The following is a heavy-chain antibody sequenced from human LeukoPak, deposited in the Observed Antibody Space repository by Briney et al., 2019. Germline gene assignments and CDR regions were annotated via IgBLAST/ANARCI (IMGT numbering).Heavy chain of an antibody. CDR2: INHSGST. J-gene: IGHJ5*02. Sequence: SETLSLTCAVYGGSFSGYYWSWIRQPPGKGLEWIGEINHSGSTNYNPSLKSRVTISVDTSRNQFSLNLSSVTAADTAVYYCARIDGSGSDNWFDPWGQGTLVTVSS. D-gene: IGHD3-10*01. CDR3: ARIDGSGSDNWFDP. V-gene: IGHV4-34*01. CDR1: GGSFSGYY.